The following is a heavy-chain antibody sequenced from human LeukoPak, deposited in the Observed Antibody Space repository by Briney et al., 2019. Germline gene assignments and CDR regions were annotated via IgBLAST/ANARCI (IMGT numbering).Heavy chain of an antibody. CDR1: GYTFTGYY. J-gene: IGHJ5*02. V-gene: IGHV1-2*02. D-gene: IGHD3-10*01. CDR2: INPNSGGT. CDR3: ARDRPSLLWYGTPRFDP. Sequence: ASVKVSCKASGYTFTGYYMHWVRQAPGQGLEWMGCINPNSGGTNYAQKFQGRVTMTRDTSISTAYMELSRLRSDDTAVYYCARDRPSLLWYGTPRFDPWGQGTLVTVSS.